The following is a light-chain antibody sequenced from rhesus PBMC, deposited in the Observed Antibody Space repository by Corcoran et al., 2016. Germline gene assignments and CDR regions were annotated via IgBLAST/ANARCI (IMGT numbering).Light chain of an antibody. J-gene: IGKJ1*01. CDR1: ENVNNY. V-gene: IGKV1-74*01. CDR3: QHNYGTPWT. Sequence: DIQMTQSPSSLSASVGDRVTITCRASENVNNYLNWYQQKPGKAPKLLIYKASTLQSGVPSRFCGSGSGTDYTFTISSLQSEDVATYYCQHNYGTPWTFGQGTKVEI. CDR2: KAS.